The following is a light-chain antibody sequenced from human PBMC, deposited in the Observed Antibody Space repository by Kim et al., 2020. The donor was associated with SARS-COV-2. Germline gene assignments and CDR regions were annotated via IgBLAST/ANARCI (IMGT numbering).Light chain of an antibody. CDR2: LNSDGSH. V-gene: IGLV4-69*01. CDR1: SGHSSYG. CDR3: QTWGTGIVV. Sequence: ASVKRTCPLSSGHSSYGIAWHQQQPEKGPRYLMKLNSDGSHSKGDGIPDRFSGSSSGAERYLTISSLQSEDEADYYCQTWGTGIVVFGGGTQLTVL. J-gene: IGLJ2*01.